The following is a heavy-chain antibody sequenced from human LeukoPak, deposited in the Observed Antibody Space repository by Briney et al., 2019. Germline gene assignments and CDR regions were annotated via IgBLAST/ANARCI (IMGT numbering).Heavy chain of an antibody. V-gene: IGHV3-11*01. CDR2: ISSSGSTI. CDR1: VFTFSDYY. CDR3: ARGDWSTIIYYYYMDV. D-gene: IGHD5-24*01. J-gene: IGHJ6*03. Sequence: GGSLRLSCAASVFTFSDYYMSWIRHAPGKGLEWVSYISSSGSTIYYAAPVKGRFTISRDNAKNSLYLQMNSLRAEDTAVYYCARGDWSTIIYYYYMDVWGKGTTVTVSS.